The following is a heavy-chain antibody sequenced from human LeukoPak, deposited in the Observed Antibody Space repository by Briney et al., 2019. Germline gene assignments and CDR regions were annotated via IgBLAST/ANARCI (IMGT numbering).Heavy chain of an antibody. J-gene: IGHJ4*02. V-gene: IGHV1-2*02. Sequence: ASVKVSCKASGYTFTGYYMHWVRQAPGQGLEWMGWINPNSGGTNYAQKFQGRVTMTRDTSITTAYMELSRLSSDDTAVYYCVPGFLGTAMVTTLRDYWGQGTLVTVST. CDR3: VPGFLGTAMVTTLRDY. CDR2: INPNSGGT. D-gene: IGHD5-18*01. CDR1: GYTFTGYY.